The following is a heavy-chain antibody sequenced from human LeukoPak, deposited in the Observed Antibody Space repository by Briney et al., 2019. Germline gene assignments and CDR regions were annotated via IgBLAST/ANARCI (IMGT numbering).Heavy chain of an antibody. CDR1: GYTFTSYG. J-gene: IGHJ4*02. V-gene: IGHV1-18*01. CDR3: ARGEGGFDWFHYFDY. CDR2: ISAYNGNT. D-gene: IGHD3-9*01. Sequence: ASVKVSCKASGYTFTSYGISWVRQAPGQGLEWMGWISAYNGNTNYAQKLQGRVTMTTDTSTSTAYMELRSLRSDDTAVYYRARGEGGFDWFHYFDYWGQGTLVTVSS.